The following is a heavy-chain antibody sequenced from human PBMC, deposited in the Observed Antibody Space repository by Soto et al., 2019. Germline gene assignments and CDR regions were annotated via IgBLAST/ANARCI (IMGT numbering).Heavy chain of an antibody. CDR2: IRSRANNFAT. V-gene: IGHV3-73*01. Sequence: PGGSLRLSCAASGFIFSGSAIAWVRQASGEGVEWVGRIRSRANNFATSSAASVKGRFTFSRDDSKNTAYLQMNTLKPEDTAVYYCARGQGAAIGDYYYHGMDVWGQGTTVTAP. D-gene: IGHD2-2*02. J-gene: IGHJ6*02. CDR3: ARGQGAAIGDYYYHGMDV. CDR1: GFIFSGSA.